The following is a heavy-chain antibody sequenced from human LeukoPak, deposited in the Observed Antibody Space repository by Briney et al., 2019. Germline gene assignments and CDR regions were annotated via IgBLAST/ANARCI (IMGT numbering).Heavy chain of an antibody. Sequence: GGSLRLSCSASGFIFTTYWMHWVREAPGKGLVWVARINSDGSDTYYADSVKGRFTISRDNSKNTVYLQMNSLRAEDTAVYYCAKDRAKSAAGSRTCDYWGQGTLVTVSS. CDR2: INSDGSDT. CDR1: GFIFTTYW. V-gene: IGHV3-74*01. D-gene: IGHD6-13*01. J-gene: IGHJ4*02. CDR3: AKDRAKSAAGSRTCDY.